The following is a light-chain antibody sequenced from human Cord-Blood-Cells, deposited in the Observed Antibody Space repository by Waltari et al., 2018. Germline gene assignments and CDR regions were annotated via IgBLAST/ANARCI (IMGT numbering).Light chain of an antibody. CDR1: SLRSYY. Sequence: SSELTQDPAVSVALGQTVRITCQGDSLRSYYASWYQQKPGQAPVLVIYGKNNRPSGIPDRFSVSSSGKTASLTITGAQAEDEADYYCNSRDSSGNHLVFGGGTKLTVL. CDR3: NSRDSSGNHLV. J-gene: IGLJ3*02. CDR2: GKN. V-gene: IGLV3-19*01.